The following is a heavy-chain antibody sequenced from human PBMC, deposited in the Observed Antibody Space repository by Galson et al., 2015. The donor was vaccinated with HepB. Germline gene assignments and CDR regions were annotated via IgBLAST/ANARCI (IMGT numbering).Heavy chain of an antibody. CDR2: IYPGDSDT. CDR1: GYSFTSYW. Sequence: QSGAEVTKPGESLKISCKGSGYSFTSYWIGWVRQMPGKGLEWMGIIYPGDSDTRYSPSFQGQVTISADKSISTAYLQWSSLKASDTAMYYCARSPPFDSSGYSNFFDYWGQGTLVTVSS. V-gene: IGHV5-51*01. J-gene: IGHJ4*02. CDR3: ARSPPFDSSGYSNFFDY. D-gene: IGHD3-22*01.